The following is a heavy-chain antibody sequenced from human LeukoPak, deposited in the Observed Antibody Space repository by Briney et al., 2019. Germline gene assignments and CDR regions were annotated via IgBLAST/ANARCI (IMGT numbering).Heavy chain of an antibody. CDR2: ISSSSSYI. CDR3: ARDRRGTSCHDY. J-gene: IGHJ4*02. Sequence: RGSLRLSCAPSGLIFSRYSMNWVRHPHGNGLEWVSSISSSSSYIYYADSVKGRFTISRDNAKNSLYLQMNSLRAEDTAVYYCARDRRGTSCHDYWGQGTLVTVSS. V-gene: IGHV3-21*01. D-gene: IGHD2-2*01. CDR1: GLIFSRYS.